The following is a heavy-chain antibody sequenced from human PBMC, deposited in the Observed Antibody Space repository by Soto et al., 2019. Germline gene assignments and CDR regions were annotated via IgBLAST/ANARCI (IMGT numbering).Heavy chain of an antibody. D-gene: IGHD3-3*01. V-gene: IGHV3-53*04. CDR3: ASILYDFWSGLEYYYFTAF. CDR2: IYSGGST. J-gene: IGHJ6*03. Sequence: GGSLRLSCAASGFTVSSNYMSWVRQAPGKGLEWVSVIYSGGSTYYADSVKGRFTISRHNSKNTLYLQMNSLRAEDTAVYYCASILYDFWSGLEYYYFTAFWGKGTTVTVSS. CDR1: GFTVSSNY.